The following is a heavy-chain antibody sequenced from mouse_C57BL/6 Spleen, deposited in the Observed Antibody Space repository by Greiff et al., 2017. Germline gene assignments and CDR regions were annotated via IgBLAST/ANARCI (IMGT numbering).Heavy chain of an antibody. CDR3: TLISTGDY. Sequence: EVQLQQSGAELVRPGASVKLSCPASGFNIKDYYMHWVKQRPEQGLEWIGRIDPEDGATEYAPKFQGQATMSADTSYNTPYLQLSSLTSEDTAVYYCTLISTGDYWGQGTTLTVSS. D-gene: IGHD1-1*01. CDR1: GFNIKDYY. V-gene: IGHV14-1*01. J-gene: IGHJ2*01. CDR2: IDPEDGAT.